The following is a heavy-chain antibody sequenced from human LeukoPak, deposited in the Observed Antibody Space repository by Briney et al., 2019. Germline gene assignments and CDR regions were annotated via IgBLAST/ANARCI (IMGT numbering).Heavy chain of an antibody. CDR3: ARLSRVYCSSTSCTLDY. CDR2: ISAYNGNT. Sequence: GASVKVSCKASGYTFTSYGISWVRQAPGQGLEWMGWISAYNGNTNYAQKLQGRVTMTTDTSTSTAYMELRGLRSDDTAVYYCARLSRVYCSSTSCTLDYWGQGTLVTVSS. V-gene: IGHV1-18*01. D-gene: IGHD2-2*01. J-gene: IGHJ4*02. CDR1: GYTFTSYG.